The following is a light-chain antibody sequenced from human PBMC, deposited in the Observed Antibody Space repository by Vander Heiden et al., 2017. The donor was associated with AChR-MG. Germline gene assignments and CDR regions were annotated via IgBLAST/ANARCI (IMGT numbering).Light chain of an antibody. V-gene: IGKV1-39*01. CDR3: QQSYSTRYT. CDR2: AAS. J-gene: IGKJ2*01. CDR1: QSISSY. Sequence: DLQMTPSPFSLSASVGDRVTITCRASQSISSYLNWYQQKPGKAPKLLIYAASSLQSGVPSRFSGSGSGTDFTLTISSLQPEDFATYYCQQSYSTRYTFGQGTKLEIK.